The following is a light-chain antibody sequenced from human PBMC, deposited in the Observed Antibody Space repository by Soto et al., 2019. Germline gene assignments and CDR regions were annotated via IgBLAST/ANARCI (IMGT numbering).Light chain of an antibody. CDR2: KAS. CDR3: QQYYSYSWT. V-gene: IGKV1-5*03. CDR1: QSISSW. Sequence: DIQMTQSPSTLSASVGDRVSIACRASQSISSWLAWYQQKPGKAPNLLIYKASSLEGGVPSRFSGRGSGTEFTLTISSLQPDDFATYYCQQYYSYSWTFGQGTKVDIK. J-gene: IGKJ1*01.